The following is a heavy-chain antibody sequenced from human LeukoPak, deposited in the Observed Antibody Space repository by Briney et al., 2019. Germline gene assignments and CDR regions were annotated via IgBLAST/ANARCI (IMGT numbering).Heavy chain of an antibody. J-gene: IGHJ4*02. V-gene: IGHV4-34*01. D-gene: IGHD3-22*01. Sequence: TSETLSLTCAVYGGSFSGYYWSWIRQPPGKGLDWIGEINHSGSTNYNPSLKSRVTISVDTSKNQFSLKLSSVTAADTAVYYCARSGRVTMIVVVTGNYFDYWGQGTLVTVSS. CDR1: GGSFSGYY. CDR3: ARSGRVTMIVVVTGNYFDY. CDR2: INHSGST.